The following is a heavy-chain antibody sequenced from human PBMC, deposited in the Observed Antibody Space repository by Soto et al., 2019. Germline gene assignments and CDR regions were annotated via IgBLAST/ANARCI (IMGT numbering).Heavy chain of an antibody. J-gene: IGHJ4*02. CDR2: ISSDGSNK. D-gene: IGHD2-21*01. CDR3: ARGGGGGLFEH. Sequence: GGSLRLSCAASGFTFSNCAMHWVRQAPGKGLEWVAVISSDGSNKYYPDSVNGRFTISRDNTKSSLFLQMNSLGVEDTAVYYCARGGGGGLFEHWGQGVLVTVSS. V-gene: IGHV3-30*03. CDR1: GFTFSNCA.